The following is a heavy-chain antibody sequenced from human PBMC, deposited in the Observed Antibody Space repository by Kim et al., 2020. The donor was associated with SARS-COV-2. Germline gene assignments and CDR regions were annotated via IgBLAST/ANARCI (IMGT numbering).Heavy chain of an antibody. Sequence: SETLSLTCTVSGGSISSSSYYWGWIRQPPGKGLEWIGSIYYSGSTYYNPSLKSRVTISVDTSKNQFSLKLSSVTAADTAVYYCARDVPEWESPSDYWGQGTLVTVSS. J-gene: IGHJ4*02. CDR3: ARDVPEWESPSDY. V-gene: IGHV4-39*07. CDR1: GGSISSSSYY. D-gene: IGHD1-26*01. CDR2: IYYSGST.